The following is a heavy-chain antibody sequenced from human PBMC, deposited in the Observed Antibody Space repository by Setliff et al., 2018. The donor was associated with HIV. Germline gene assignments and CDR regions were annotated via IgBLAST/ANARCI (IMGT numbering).Heavy chain of an antibody. Sequence: ASVKVSCKASGYTFTSYDINWVRQATGQGLEWMGWMNPNSGNTGYAQKFQGRVTMTRNTSISIAYMELSSLGSEDTAVYYCARGPNYYDSSGYYYRDAFDIWGQGTMVTVSS. CDR2: MNPNSGNT. D-gene: IGHD3-22*01. CDR3: ARGPNYYDSSGYYYRDAFDI. V-gene: IGHV1-8*02. J-gene: IGHJ3*02. CDR1: GYTFTSYD.